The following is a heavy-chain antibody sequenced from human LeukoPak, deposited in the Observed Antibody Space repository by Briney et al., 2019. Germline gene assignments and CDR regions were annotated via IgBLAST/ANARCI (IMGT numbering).Heavy chain of an antibody. V-gene: IGHV4-39*07. CDR1: GGSISSGSYY. J-gene: IGHJ4*02. CDR3: ARVGGFLGVFGLRDQYYFDY. CDR2: IYHSGST. Sequence: PSETLSLTCTVSGGSISSGSYYWSWIRQPPGKGLEWIGSIYHSGSTYYNPSLKSRVTISVDTSKNQFSLKLSSVTAADTAVYYCARVGGFLGVFGLRDQYYFDYWGQGTLVTVSS. D-gene: IGHD3/OR15-3a*01.